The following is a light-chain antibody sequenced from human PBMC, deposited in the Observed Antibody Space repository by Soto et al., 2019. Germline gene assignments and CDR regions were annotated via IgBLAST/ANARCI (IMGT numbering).Light chain of an antibody. Sequence: IVMTQSPDILSVSPGERATLSCRASQSVSSKLAWYQQKPGQAPRLLIYGASTRATGIPARFSGSGSGTEFTLTISSLQSEDFAVYYCQQYKNWRTFGQGTKV. CDR3: QQYKNWRT. CDR1: QSVSSK. CDR2: GAS. V-gene: IGKV3-15*01. J-gene: IGKJ2*01.